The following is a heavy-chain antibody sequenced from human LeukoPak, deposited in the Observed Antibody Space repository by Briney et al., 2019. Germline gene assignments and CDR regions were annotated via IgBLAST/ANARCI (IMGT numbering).Heavy chain of an antibody. Sequence: GESLKISCKGSGYRFTSYWIGWVRQMPGKGLEWMGIIYPGDSDTRYSPSFQGQVTISADKSISTAYLQWSSLKASDTAMYYCARPYYGSGSYGVAFDIWGQRTMVTVSS. J-gene: IGHJ3*02. CDR2: IYPGDSDT. V-gene: IGHV5-51*01. D-gene: IGHD3-10*01. CDR1: GYRFTSYW. CDR3: ARPYYGSGSYGVAFDI.